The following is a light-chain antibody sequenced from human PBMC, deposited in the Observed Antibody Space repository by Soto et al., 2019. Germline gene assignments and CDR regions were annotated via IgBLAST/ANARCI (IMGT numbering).Light chain of an antibody. J-gene: IGLJ3*02. Sequence: QSALTQPASVSGSPGQSITISCTGSSSDVGGYNYASWYQQHPGKAPKLMIYEVSNRPSGVSNRFSGSKSGNTASLTVSGLQSEDEADYYCTSWTSSSTLVFGGGTKLTVL. V-gene: IGLV2-14*01. CDR3: TSWTSSSTLV. CDR1: SSDVGGYNY. CDR2: EVS.